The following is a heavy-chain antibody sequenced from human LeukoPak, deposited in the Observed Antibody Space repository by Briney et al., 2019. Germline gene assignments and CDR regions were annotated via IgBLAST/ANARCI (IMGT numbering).Heavy chain of an antibody. J-gene: IGHJ4*02. V-gene: IGHV1-8*01. CDR3: VRTPPNWGADF. Sequence: ASVKVSCKASGYTFTSYDINWMRQATGQGLEWMGWMSPDSGNTGYAQKFQGRVTMTRDTSTGTAYLELSSLRSEDSAVYYCVRTPPNWGADFWGQGTLVTVSS. CDR2: MSPDSGNT. D-gene: IGHD7-27*01. CDR1: GYTFTSYD.